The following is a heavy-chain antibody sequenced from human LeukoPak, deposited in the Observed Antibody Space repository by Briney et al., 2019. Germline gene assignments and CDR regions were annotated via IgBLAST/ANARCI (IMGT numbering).Heavy chain of an antibody. V-gene: IGHV1-69*13. J-gene: IGHJ3*02. Sequence: ASVKVSCKASGGTFSSYAISWVRQAPGQGLEWMGGIIPIFGTANYAQKFQGRVTITADESTSTAYMELSSLRSEDTAVYYCARGGESSSSPYDAFDIWGQGTMVTVSS. CDR1: GGTFSSYA. CDR3: ARGGESSSSPYDAFDI. D-gene: IGHD6-6*01. CDR2: IIPIFGTA.